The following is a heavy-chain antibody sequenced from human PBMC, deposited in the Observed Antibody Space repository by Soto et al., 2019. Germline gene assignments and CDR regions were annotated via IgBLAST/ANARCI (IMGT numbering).Heavy chain of an antibody. CDR3: VRQNEGGDSTYLDF. D-gene: IGHD2-21*02. V-gene: IGHV5-51*01. J-gene: IGHJ4*02. Sequence: GGSLRLSCEVSGFTFSNYWISWVRQVPGQGLQWLGTIKCGDSDTRYRPSFQGHVTISADRAINTAYLHFSSLQASDTAIYFCVRQNEGGDSTYLDFWGQGDLVPV. CDR2: IKCGDSDT. CDR1: GFTFSNYW.